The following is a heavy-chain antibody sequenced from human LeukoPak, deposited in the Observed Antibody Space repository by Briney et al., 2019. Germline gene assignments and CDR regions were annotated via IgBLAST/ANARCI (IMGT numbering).Heavy chain of an antibody. D-gene: IGHD2-2*02. Sequence: GGSLRLSCAASAFTFSSYGMHWVRQAPGKGLEWVAYIANDGSNKYYADSVKGRFTISRDNSKNTLYLQINSLRAEDTAVYYCAKCAPSSSSCYMWFFDFWGQGTMVTVSS. V-gene: IGHV3-30*02. CDR3: AKCAPSSSSCYMWFFDF. CDR2: IANDGSNK. J-gene: IGHJ3*01. CDR1: AFTFSSYG.